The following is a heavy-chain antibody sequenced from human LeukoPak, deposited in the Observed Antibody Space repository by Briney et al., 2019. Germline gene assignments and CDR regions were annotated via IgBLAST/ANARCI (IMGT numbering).Heavy chain of an antibody. CDR3: ASSITIFGVAENFDY. J-gene: IGHJ4*02. Sequence: SETLSLTCTVSGGSISSYYWSWIRQPPGKGLEWIGYIYYSGSTNYNPSLKSRVTISVDTSKNQFSLKLSSVTAADTAVYYCASSITIFGVAENFDYWGQGTLVTVSS. D-gene: IGHD3-3*01. CDR1: GGSISSYY. CDR2: IYYSGST. V-gene: IGHV4-59*08.